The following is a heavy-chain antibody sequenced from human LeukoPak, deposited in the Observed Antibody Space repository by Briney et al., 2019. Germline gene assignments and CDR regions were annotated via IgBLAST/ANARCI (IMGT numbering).Heavy chain of an antibody. CDR3: ARGGGSSSHRYPLHDAFDI. CDR2: IYSGGST. V-gene: IGHV3-53*01. Sequence: PGGSLRLSCAASGFTVSSNHMSWVRQAPGKGLEWVSVIYSGGSTYYADSVKGRFTISRDNSKNTLYLQMNSLRAEDTAVYYCARGGGSSSHRYPLHDAFDIWGQGTMVTVSS. D-gene: IGHD6-6*01. CDR1: GFTVSSNH. J-gene: IGHJ3*02.